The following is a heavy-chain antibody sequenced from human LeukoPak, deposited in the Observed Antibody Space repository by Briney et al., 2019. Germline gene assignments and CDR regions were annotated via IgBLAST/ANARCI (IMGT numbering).Heavy chain of an antibody. D-gene: IGHD3-22*01. CDR2: IYYSGTT. J-gene: IGHJ4*02. V-gene: IGHV4-59*08. CDR1: AGSISRNF. Sequence: KPSETLSLTCTVSAGSISRNFWSWFRQPPGKGLEWIGYIYYSGTTTYNPSLESRVTISVDASKSQFTLKLSSVTAADTAMYYCARQTYYDRGGYPFDQWGQGTLVTVSS. CDR3: ARQTYYDRGGYPFDQ.